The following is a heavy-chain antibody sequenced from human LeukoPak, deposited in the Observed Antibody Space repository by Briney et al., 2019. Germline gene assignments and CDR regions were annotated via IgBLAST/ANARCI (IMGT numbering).Heavy chain of an antibody. D-gene: IGHD3-22*01. Sequence: GGSLRLSCAASGFTFSSYWMHWVRQAPGKGLVWVSRIRSDGSTNYADSVKGRFTISRDNAKNTVSLQMNSLRAEDTGVYYCARAPSEIGGYYPEYFRHWGQGTLVTVSS. CDR2: IRSDGST. V-gene: IGHV3-74*01. CDR1: GFTFSSYW. CDR3: ARAPSEIGGYYPEYFRH. J-gene: IGHJ1*01.